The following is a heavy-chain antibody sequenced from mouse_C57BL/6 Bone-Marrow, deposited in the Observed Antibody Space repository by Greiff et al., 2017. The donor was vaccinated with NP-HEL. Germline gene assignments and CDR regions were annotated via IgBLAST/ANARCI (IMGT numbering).Heavy chain of an antibody. CDR3: ARLTAQATASMDY. CDR1: GYTFTSYW. Sequence: VQLQQPGAELVKPGASVKMSCKASGYTFTSYWITWVKQRPGQGLEWIGDIYPVSGSTNYNEKFKSKATLTVDTSSSTAYMQLSSLTSEDSAVYYCARLTAQATASMDYWGQGTSVTVSS. CDR2: IYPVSGST. J-gene: IGHJ4*01. D-gene: IGHD3-2*02. V-gene: IGHV1-55*01.